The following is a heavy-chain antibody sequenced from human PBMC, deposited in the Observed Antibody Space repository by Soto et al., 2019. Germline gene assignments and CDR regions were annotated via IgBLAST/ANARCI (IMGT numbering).Heavy chain of an antibody. D-gene: IGHD3-9*01. CDR3: AHRQRIIRYFDLGYFDS. J-gene: IGHJ4*02. CDR1: GFSFISSGEG. CDR2: IYWDDDI. Sequence: QITLKESGPTLLKPTQTLTLTCTFSGFSFISSGEGVGWIRQPPGKALEWLALIYWDDDIRYNPSLENRLTITKDNAPCRRQVFLTSTDVDPADTATYYCAHRQRIIRYFDLGYFDSWGQGAPVTVSS. V-gene: IGHV2-5*02.